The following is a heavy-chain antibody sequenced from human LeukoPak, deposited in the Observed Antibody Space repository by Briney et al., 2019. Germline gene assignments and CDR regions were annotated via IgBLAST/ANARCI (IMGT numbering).Heavy chain of an antibody. CDR2: ISSSSSYI. Sequence: PGGSLRLSCAASGFTFSSYSMNWVRQAPGKGLEWVSSISSSSSYIYYADSVKGRFTISRDNAKNSLYLQINSVRAEDTAVYYCASDLWFGLFDYWGQGTLVTVSS. J-gene: IGHJ4*02. D-gene: IGHD3-10*01. V-gene: IGHV3-21*01. CDR1: GFTFSSYS. CDR3: ASDLWFGLFDY.